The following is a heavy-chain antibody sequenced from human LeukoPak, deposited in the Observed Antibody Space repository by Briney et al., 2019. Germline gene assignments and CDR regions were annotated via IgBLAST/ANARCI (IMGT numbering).Heavy chain of an antibody. D-gene: IGHD3-22*01. CDR1: GFTFSSYW. CDR3: ASSDLDSSGYYSFDY. J-gene: IGHJ4*02. V-gene: IGHV3-7*01. Sequence: GGSLRLSCAASGFTFSSYWMSWVRQAPGKGLEWVANIKQDGSEKYYVDSVKGRFTISRDNAKNSLYLQMNSLRAEDTAVYYCASSDLDSSGYYSFDYWGQGTLVTVSS. CDR2: IKQDGSEK.